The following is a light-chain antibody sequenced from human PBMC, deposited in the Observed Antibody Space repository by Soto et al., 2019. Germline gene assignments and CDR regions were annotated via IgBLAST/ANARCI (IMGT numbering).Light chain of an antibody. V-gene: IGLV1-44*01. Sequence: QSVLTQPPSASGTPGQRVTISCSGSNSNIGRNTVNWYQQFPGTAPKLLIYSNNQRPSGVPDRFSGSKSGTSGFLAISGLQSEDEADYYCSAWHDSLNGPVFGTGTKLTVL. CDR3: SAWHDSLNGPV. J-gene: IGLJ1*01. CDR1: NSNIGRNT. CDR2: SNN.